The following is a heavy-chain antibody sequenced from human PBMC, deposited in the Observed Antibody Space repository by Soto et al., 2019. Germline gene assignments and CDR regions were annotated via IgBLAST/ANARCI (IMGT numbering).Heavy chain of an antibody. CDR1: GDSVSSDRYF. D-gene: IGHD1-26*01. V-gene: IGHV4-61*01. J-gene: IGHJ5*02. CDR2: ISYTGDT. Sequence: TWETLSLTGSVSGDSVSSDRYFWTWIRQPPGKGLEWIAYISYTGDTNYNPSLKSRVTISVDTSRNQFSLTLTSVTAADTAVYFCARIVVGATVDLWGQGSLVTVSS. CDR3: ARIVVGATVDL.